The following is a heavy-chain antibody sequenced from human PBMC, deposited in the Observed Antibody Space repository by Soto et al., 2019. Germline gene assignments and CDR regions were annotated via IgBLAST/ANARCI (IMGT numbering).Heavy chain of an antibody. Sequence: EVQLLESGGGLVQPGGSLRLSCAASGFTFSSYAMSWVRQAPGKGLEWVSAISGSGGSTYYADSVKGRFTISRDNSKNKLYLQMNSLRAEDTAVYYCAKSTVFLHTLNWFDPWGQGTLVTVSS. D-gene: IGHD2-2*02. V-gene: IGHV3-23*01. CDR2: ISGSGGST. J-gene: IGHJ5*02. CDR1: GFTFSSYA. CDR3: AKSTVFLHTLNWFDP.